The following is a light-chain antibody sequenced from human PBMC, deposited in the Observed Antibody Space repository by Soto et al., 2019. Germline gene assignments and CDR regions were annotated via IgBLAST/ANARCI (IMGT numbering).Light chain of an antibody. CDR3: LVYYDAAWV. CDR1: TGAVTSGYY. V-gene: IGLV7-43*01. J-gene: IGLJ3*02. Sequence: QTVVTQEPSLTVSPGGTVTLTCASSTGAVTSGYYPNWFQQKPGQAPRALIYSTSNTHSWTPARFSGFLLGGKAALTVSGVQPEEEAEYYCLVYYDAAWVFGGGTKITVL. CDR2: STS.